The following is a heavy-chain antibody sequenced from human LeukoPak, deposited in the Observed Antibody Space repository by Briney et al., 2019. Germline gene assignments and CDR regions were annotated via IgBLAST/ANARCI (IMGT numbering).Heavy chain of an antibody. J-gene: IGHJ4*02. CDR2: ISYDGSNK. Sequence: GRSLRLSCAASGFTFSSYGMHWVRQAPGKGLEWVAVISYDGSNKYYADSVKGRFTISRDNSKNTLYLQMNSLRAEDTAVYYCAKDSDYDFWSGYSDPFDYWGQGTLVTVSS. CDR1: GFTFSSYG. CDR3: AKDSDYDFWSGYSDPFDY. V-gene: IGHV3-30*18. D-gene: IGHD3-3*01.